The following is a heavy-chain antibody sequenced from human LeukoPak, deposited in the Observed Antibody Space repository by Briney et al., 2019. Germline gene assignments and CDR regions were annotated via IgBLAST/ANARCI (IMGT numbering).Heavy chain of an antibody. D-gene: IGHD6-19*01. Sequence: QPGGSLTLSCSASGFTFNNYVMSWVRQAPGKGLEWVSGISGSGSSTYCADSVKGRFTISRDNSKNTLYLQMNSLTAEDTAVYYCAKKAVAGDWGQGTLVTVSS. V-gene: IGHV3-23*01. CDR1: GFTFNNYV. J-gene: IGHJ4*02. CDR2: ISGSGSST. CDR3: AKKAVAGD.